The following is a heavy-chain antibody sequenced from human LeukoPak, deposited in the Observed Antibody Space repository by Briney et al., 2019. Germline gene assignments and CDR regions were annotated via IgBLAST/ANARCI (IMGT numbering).Heavy chain of an antibody. J-gene: IGHJ4*02. CDR3: ASRRDY. CDR2: IGSSGRTI. Sequence: GGSLRLSCAASGFTFSIYAMSWVRQAPGKGLEWVSNIGSSGRTIFYADSVKGRFTISRDNAKNSLYLQMNSLRVEDTAVYYCASRRDYWGQGTLVTASS. CDR1: GFTFSIYA. V-gene: IGHV3-48*01.